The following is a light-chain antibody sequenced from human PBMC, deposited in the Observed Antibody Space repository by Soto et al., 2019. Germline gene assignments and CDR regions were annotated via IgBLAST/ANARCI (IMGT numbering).Light chain of an antibody. CDR1: EGISNY. V-gene: IGKV1-27*01. J-gene: IGKJ3*01. CDR3: QKYNSARIT. Sequence: DMQMTQSPSSLSASVGDRVTITCRASEGISNYLAWYQQKPGKVPKLLIYGASTLQSGVPSRFSASGSGTDFTLTISSLQPEDVATYYCQKYNSARITFGPGTKVDIK. CDR2: GAS.